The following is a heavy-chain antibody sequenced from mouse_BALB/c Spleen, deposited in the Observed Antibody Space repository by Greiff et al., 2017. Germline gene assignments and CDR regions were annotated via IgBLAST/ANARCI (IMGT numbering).Heavy chain of an antibody. Sequence: EVQLVESGGGLVKPGGTLKLSCAASGFTFSSYAMSWVRQSPEKRLEWVAEISSGGSYTYYPDTVTGRFTISRDNAKNTLYLEMSSLRSEDTAMYYCARGLRYFDVWGAGTTVTVSS. J-gene: IGHJ1*01. CDR3: ARGLRYFDV. CDR1: GFTFSSYA. CDR2: ISSGGSYT. V-gene: IGHV5-9-4*01.